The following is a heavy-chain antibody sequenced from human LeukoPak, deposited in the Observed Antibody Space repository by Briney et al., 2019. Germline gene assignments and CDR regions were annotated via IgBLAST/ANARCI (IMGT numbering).Heavy chain of an antibody. Sequence: SSVKASCKASGGTVSSYAISWVRQAPGQGLEWMGGIVSIFGTANDAQKFQSRVTNTADKSTSTAYMELSSMRSEDTAVYYCAKISLGYCSSTSCYAAVYYYGMDVWGKGTTVTVSS. J-gene: IGHJ6*04. D-gene: IGHD2-2*01. CDR2: IVSIFGTA. CDR3: AKISLGYCSSTSCYAAVYYYGMDV. V-gene: IGHV1-69*06. CDR1: GGTVSSYA.